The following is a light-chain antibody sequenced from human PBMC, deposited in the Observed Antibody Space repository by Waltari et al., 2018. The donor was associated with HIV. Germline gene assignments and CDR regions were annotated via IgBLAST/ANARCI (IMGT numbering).Light chain of an antibody. V-gene: IGLV2-14*01. CDR3: SSYISSATPE. CDR2: EVS. Sequence: QSALTQPASVSGSPGQSLSISCTRTSSDIGNSYVSWYQHHPGKAPKVIIYEVSNRPSGVSNRFSGSKSGNTASLTISGLLPEDEAYYFCSSYISSATPEFGGGTRLTVL. CDR1: SSDIGNSY. J-gene: IGLJ3*02.